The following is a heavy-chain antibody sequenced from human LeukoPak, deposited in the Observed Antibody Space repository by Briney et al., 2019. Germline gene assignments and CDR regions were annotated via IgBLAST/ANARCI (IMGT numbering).Heavy chain of an antibody. Sequence: GGSLRLSCAASGFTFSRYGMHWVRQASGKGLEWVALISYDGSNKYYADSVKGRSTISRDNSKNTLYLQMNSLRPEDTAVYYCAKGDPYGSGSYPVDYWGQGTLVTVSS. V-gene: IGHV3-30*18. CDR1: GFTFSRYG. CDR2: ISYDGSNK. CDR3: AKGDPYGSGSYPVDY. J-gene: IGHJ4*02. D-gene: IGHD3-10*01.